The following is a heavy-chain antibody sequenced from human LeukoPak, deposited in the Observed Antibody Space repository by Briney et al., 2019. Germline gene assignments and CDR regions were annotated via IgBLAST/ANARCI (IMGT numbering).Heavy chain of an antibody. CDR3: ARVPRLGYYDFWSGYYRGPFDY. D-gene: IGHD3-3*01. Sequence: PGGSLRLSCVASKFTFSTYWMSWVRQAPGKGLEWVANIKQDGSEKYYVDSVKGRFTISRDNAKNSLYLQMNSLRAEDTAVYYCARVPRLGYYDFWSGYYRGPFDYWGQGTLVTVSS. CDR1: KFTFSTYW. V-gene: IGHV3-7*01. CDR2: IKQDGSEK. J-gene: IGHJ4*02.